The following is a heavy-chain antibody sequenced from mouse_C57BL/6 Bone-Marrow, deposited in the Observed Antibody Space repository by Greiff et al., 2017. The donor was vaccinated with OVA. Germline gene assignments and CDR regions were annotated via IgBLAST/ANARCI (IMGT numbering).Heavy chain of an antibody. V-gene: IGHV5-6*01. CDR1: GFTFSSYG. CDR2: ISSGGSYT. J-gene: IGHJ3*01. CDR3: ARHDGSSSFAY. Sequence: VKLVESGGDLVKPGGSLKLSCAASGFTFSSYGMSWVRQTPDKRLEWVATISSGGSYTYYPDSVKGRFTISRDNAKNTLYLQMSSLKSEDTAMYYCARHDGSSSFAYWGQGTLVTVSA. D-gene: IGHD1-1*01.